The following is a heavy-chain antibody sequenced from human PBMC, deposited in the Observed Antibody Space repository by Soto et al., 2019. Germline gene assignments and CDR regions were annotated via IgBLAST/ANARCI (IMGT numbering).Heavy chain of an antibody. J-gene: IGHJ4*02. CDR3: ARDEITGLFDY. V-gene: IGHV4-34*01. Sequence: QVQLQQWGAGLLKPSETLSLTCAVYGGSFSGYYWTWIRQPPGTGLEWIWEINHSGSTNYNPSLKSRVNISVDTSKNQFSLMLTSATGADTAVYYCARDEITGLFDYWGQGTLVTVSS. D-gene: IGHD2-8*02. CDR2: INHSGST. CDR1: GGSFSGYY.